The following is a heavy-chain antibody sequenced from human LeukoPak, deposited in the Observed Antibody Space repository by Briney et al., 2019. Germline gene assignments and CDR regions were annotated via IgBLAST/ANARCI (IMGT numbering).Heavy chain of an antibody. CDR2: ISAYNGNT. CDR1: GYTFTSYG. CDR3: ARDGPPQQLVPRWVDY. D-gene: IGHD6-13*01. V-gene: IGHV1-18*01. J-gene: IGHJ4*02. Sequence: ASVKVSCKASGYTFTSYGISWVRQAPGQGLEWMGWISAYNGNTNYAQKLQGRVTMTTDTSTSTAYMELRSLRSDDTAVYYCARDGPPQQLVPRWVDYWGQGTLVTVSS.